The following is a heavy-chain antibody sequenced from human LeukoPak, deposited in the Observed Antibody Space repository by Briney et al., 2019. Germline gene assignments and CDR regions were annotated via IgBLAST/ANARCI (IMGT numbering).Heavy chain of an antibody. V-gene: IGHV3-23*01. Sequence: GGSLRLSCAASGFTFSSYGMSWVRQAPGKGLEWVSTIIGSGDSAYYADSVKGRFTISRDNSKNMLYLQMNSLRAEDTAFYYCAKARSWNSVNWFDPWGQGTLVTVSS. CDR3: AKARSWNSVNWFDP. J-gene: IGHJ5*02. D-gene: IGHD1-7*01. CDR1: GFTFSSYG. CDR2: IIGSGDSA.